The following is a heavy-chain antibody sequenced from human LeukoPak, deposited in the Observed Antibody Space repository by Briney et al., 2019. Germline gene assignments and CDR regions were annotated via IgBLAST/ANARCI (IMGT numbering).Heavy chain of an antibody. CDR3: VIDSSSWYNYCDP. CDR2: MNPNSGNT. J-gene: IGHJ5*02. V-gene: IGHV1-8*01. D-gene: IGHD6-13*01. Sequence: ASVKVSCQASGYTFTSYDIHWVRQATGQGLEWMGWMNPNSGNTGYAQKFQGRVTMTRNTSISTAYMELSSLRSEDTAVYYCVIDSSSWYNYCDPWGQGTLVTVSS. CDR1: GYTFTSYD.